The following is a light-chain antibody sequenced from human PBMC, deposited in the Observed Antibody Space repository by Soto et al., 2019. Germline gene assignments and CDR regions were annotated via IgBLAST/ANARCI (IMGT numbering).Light chain of an antibody. CDR1: QGIRDE. V-gene: IGKV1-6*01. J-gene: IGKJ2*01. Sequence: AIQMTQFPASLSASVGDRVTITCRASQGIRDELAWYQQKPGKAPKLLIYGTFRLQSGVPSRFSGSRSGTDFSLTISSLRPEDSATYFCLQDFNYPRTFGPGTKLQIK. CDR2: GTF. CDR3: LQDFNYPRT.